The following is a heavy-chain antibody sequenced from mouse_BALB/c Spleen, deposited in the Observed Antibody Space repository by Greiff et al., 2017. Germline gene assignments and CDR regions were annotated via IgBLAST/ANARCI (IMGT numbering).Heavy chain of an antibody. Sequence: QVQLQQSGAELMKPGASVKISCKATGYTFSSYWIEWVKQRPGHGLEWIGEILPGSGSTNYNEKFKGKATFTADTSSNTAYMQLSSLTSEDSAVYYCARGGRSTMITTRFAYWGQGTLVTVSA. D-gene: IGHD2-4*01. CDR1: GYTFSSYW. CDR3: ARGGRSTMITTRFAY. V-gene: IGHV1-9*01. J-gene: IGHJ3*01. CDR2: ILPGSGST.